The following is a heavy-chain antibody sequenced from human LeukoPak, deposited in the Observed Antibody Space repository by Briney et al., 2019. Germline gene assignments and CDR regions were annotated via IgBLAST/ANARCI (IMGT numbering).Heavy chain of an antibody. V-gene: IGHV3-23*01. CDR2: ISGSGGST. Sequence: GGTLRLSCAASGFTFSSYGMSWVRQAPGKGLEWVSAISGSGGSTYYADSVKGRFTISRDNSKNSLYLQMNSLRAEDTAVYYCASDYGADAFDIWGQGTMVTVSS. D-gene: IGHD4-17*01. CDR1: GFTFSSYG. CDR3: ASDYGADAFDI. J-gene: IGHJ3*02.